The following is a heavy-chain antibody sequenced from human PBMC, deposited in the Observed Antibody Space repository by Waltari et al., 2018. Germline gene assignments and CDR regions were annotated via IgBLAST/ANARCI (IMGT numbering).Heavy chain of an antibody. CDR2: INPNSGGT. CDR1: GYTFTGYY. Sequence: QVQLVQSGAEVKKPGASVKVSCKASGYTFTGYYMHWVRQAPGQGLEWMGWINPNSGGTNYAQKFQGRVTMTRDTSISTAYMELSRLRSDDTAVYYCARATPHYSGSYYGGNDYWGKGTLVTVSS. D-gene: IGHD1-26*01. CDR3: ARATPHYSGSYYGGNDY. J-gene: IGHJ4*02. V-gene: IGHV1-2*02.